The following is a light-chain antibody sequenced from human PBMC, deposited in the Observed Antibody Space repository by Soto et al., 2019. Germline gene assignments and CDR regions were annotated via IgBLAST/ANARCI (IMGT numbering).Light chain of an antibody. Sequence: DIQMTQSPSSLSESVGDRVTVTCRASQSITTYLNWYQQKPGKAPKLLIYAASSLQSGVPSRFSGSGSGTDFTLTITSLQPQDFATYICQQSYGTPWTFGQGTKVEIK. CDR1: QSITTY. CDR2: AAS. J-gene: IGKJ1*01. CDR3: QQSYGTPWT. V-gene: IGKV1-39*01.